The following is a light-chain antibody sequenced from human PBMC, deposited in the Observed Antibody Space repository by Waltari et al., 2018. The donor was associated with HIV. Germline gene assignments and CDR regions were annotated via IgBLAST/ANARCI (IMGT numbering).Light chain of an antibody. CDR1: DLNHYEY. J-gene: IGLJ2*01. Sequence: QSALTQPASVSGSPGQSITISCDLNHYEYVSWYQRHPGKAPKVIIYDVTNRPSGVSNRFSASKSGNTATLTISGLQPEDEADYFCTSYISSSSPVFGRGTKVTVL. CDR3: TSYISSSSPV. CDR2: DVT. V-gene: IGLV2-14*01.